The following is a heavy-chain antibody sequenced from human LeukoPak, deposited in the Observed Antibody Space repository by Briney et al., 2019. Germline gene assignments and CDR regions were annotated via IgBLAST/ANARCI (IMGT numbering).Heavy chain of an antibody. J-gene: IGHJ4*02. CDR3: ARGRSRAFDY. Sequence: ASVKVSCKASGYTFTSYDINWVRQATGQGLEWMGWMNPNSGNTDYAQKFQGRVTITRNTSISTAYMELSSLRFEDTAVYYCARGRSRAFDYWGQGTLVTVSS. CDR2: MNPNSGNT. CDR1: GYTFTSYD. V-gene: IGHV1-8*03. D-gene: IGHD6-13*01.